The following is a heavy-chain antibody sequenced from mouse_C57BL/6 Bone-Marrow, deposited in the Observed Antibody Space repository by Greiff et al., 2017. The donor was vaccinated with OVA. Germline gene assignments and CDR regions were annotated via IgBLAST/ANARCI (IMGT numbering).Heavy chain of an antibody. CDR1: GYAFSSSW. Sequence: QVQLQQSGPELVKPGASVKISCKASGYAFSSSWMNWVKQRPGKGLEWIGRIYPGDGDTNYNGKFKGKATLTADKSSSTAYMQLSSLTSEDSAVYFCVRWDYGSSFDTWGQGTTLTVS. CDR2: IYPGDGDT. CDR3: VRWDYGSSFDT. D-gene: IGHD1-1*01. V-gene: IGHV1-82*01. J-gene: IGHJ2*01.